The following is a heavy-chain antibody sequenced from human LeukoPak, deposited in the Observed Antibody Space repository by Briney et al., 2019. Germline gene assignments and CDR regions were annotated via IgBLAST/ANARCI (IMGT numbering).Heavy chain of an antibody. D-gene: IGHD3-10*01. Sequence: SGTLSLTCVVSGGSISSSNWWSWVRQPPGKGLEWIGEIYHSGSTNYNPSLKSRVTISVDKSKNQFSLKLSSVTAADTAVYYCARDLDVSFGRDNWFDPWGQGTLVTVSS. CDR1: GGSISSSNW. CDR3: ARDLDVSFGRDNWFDP. V-gene: IGHV4-4*02. J-gene: IGHJ5*02. CDR2: IYHSGST.